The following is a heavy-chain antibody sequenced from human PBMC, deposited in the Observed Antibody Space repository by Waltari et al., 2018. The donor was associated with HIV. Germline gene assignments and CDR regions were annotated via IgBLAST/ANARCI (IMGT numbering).Heavy chain of an antibody. V-gene: IGHV4-39*01. J-gene: IGHJ5*02. CDR1: GGSMSSSSYY. D-gene: IGHD6-19*01. CDR3: ARISSGWYSWFDP. Sequence: QLQLQESGPGLVKPSETLSLTCTVSGGSMSSSSYYWGWIRQHPGKGLEWIGSINYSGSTYYNPSLKSRVTYYNPSLKSRIIISGDTSTNQFSLKLSSVTAADTAVYYCARISSGWYSWFDPWGQGTLVTVSS. CDR2: INYSGST.